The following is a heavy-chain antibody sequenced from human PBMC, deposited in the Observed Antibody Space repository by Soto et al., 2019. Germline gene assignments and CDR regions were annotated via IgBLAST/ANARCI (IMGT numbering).Heavy chain of an antibody. CDR3: ARVYYESSGPNKYRAFDF. CDR2: IKQDGGEE. Sequence: GGSLRLSCAASGFIFSDYSMSWVRQSPGKGLEGVANIKQDGGEEDYVDSVKGRLTISRDNAKNSLYLQMNSLRAEDTAVYYCARVYYESSGPNKYRAFDFWGQGTMVTVSS. J-gene: IGHJ3*01. D-gene: IGHD3-22*01. CDR1: GFIFSDYS. V-gene: IGHV3-7*01.